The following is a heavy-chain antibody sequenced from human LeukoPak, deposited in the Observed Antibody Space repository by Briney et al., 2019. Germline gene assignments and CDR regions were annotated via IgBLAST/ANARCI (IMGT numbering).Heavy chain of an antibody. CDR3: ARDGLRFLEWLSHFSDY. J-gene: IGHJ4*02. V-gene: IGHV1-18*01. CDR2: ISAYNGNT. Sequence: ASVKVSCKASGCTFTSYGISWVRQAPGQGLEWMGWISAYNGNTNYAQKLQGRVTMTTDTSTSTAYMELRSLRSDDTAVYYCARDGLRFLEWLSHFSDYWGQGTLVTVSS. CDR1: GCTFTSYG. D-gene: IGHD3-3*01.